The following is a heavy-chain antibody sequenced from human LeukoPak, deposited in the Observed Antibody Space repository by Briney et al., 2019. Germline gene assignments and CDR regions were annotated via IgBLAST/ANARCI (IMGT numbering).Heavy chain of an antibody. CDR2: IIPIFGTA. V-gene: IGHV1-69*01. CDR1: GGTFSSYA. Sequence: ASVKISCKASGGTFSSYAISWVRQAPGQGLEWMGGIIPIFGTANYAQKFQGRVTITADESTSTAYMELSSLRSEDTAVYYRARYYYYDSSGYDWGQGTLVTVSS. CDR3: ARYYYYDSSGYD. J-gene: IGHJ4*02. D-gene: IGHD3-22*01.